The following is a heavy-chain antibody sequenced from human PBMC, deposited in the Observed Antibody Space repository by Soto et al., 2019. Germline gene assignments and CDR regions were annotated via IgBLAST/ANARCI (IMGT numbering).Heavy chain of an antibody. V-gene: IGHV4-59*01. CDR1: CGSISCLH. J-gene: IGHJ4*02. Sequence: PSGNPFPTFPFSCGSISCLHWGWVPEAPGKGLGGIGEIDFSGGTHHNPSPKNRVTISVDTSKEQFSLRLSSVTAADTAMYYCARVGYGSLIDYWGQGTLVTVSS. D-gene: IGHD3-10*01. CDR3: ARVGYGSLIDY. CDR2: IDFSGGT.